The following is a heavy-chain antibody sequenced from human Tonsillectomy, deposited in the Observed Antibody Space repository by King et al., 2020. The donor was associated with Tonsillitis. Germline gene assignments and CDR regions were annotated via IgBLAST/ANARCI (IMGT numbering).Heavy chain of an antibody. J-gene: IGHJ4*02. CDR3: ARDPPNDYLVEHLDS. CDR1: GFTFSSYW. CDR2: IKQDGSEK. Sequence: QLVQSGGGLVQPGGSLRLSCAASGFTFSSYWMSWVRQAPGKGLEWVANIKQDGSEKYYVDSVKGRFTISRDNAKNSLYLQMNSLRAEDTAVYYCARDPPNDYLVEHLDSWGQGTLVTVSS. D-gene: IGHD4-11*01. V-gene: IGHV3-7*03.